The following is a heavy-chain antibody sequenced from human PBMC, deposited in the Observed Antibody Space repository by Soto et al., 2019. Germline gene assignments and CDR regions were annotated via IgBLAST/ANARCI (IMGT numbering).Heavy chain of an antibody. CDR1: GASVSSAEHY. CDR3: ARLSGYDPAGAADK. Sequence: QVQLQESGPGLVKASQTLSLTCTLSGASVSSAEHYWSWIRQPPVKVLEWIGYSYYSGGSYYNASLQSRVTFSVDTSQNQFSLRLTSVTAADTAVYYCARLSGYDPAGAADKWGPGILVSVSS. D-gene: IGHD5-12*01. V-gene: IGHV4-30-4*01. J-gene: IGHJ4*02. CDR2: SYYSGGS.